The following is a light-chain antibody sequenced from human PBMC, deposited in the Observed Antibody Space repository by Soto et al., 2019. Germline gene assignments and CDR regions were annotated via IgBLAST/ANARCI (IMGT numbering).Light chain of an antibody. CDR2: AAY. CDR1: QSVTSTY. V-gene: IGKV3-20*01. Sequence: EIVLTQSPGTLSLSHGERATLSCMASQSVTSTYLAWYQQRPGQSPRFLIFAAYSRAAGVPDRFSGSGSGTDFTLTISRLEPGDFAVYYCQHYGDSPQTFGQGTKVDI. CDR3: QHYGDSPQT. J-gene: IGKJ1*01.